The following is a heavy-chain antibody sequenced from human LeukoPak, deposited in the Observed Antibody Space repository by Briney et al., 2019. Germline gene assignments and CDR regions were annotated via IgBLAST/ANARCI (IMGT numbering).Heavy chain of an antibody. V-gene: IGHV3-33*01. D-gene: IGHD5-18*01. CDR1: GFTFSNYG. CDR2: IWYDGSNK. CDR3: AREGKYSYGPFDY. J-gene: IGHJ4*02. Sequence: GGSLRLSCAASGFTFSNYGMHWVRQAPGKGLEWVAVIWYDGSNKYYADSVKGRYTISRDNSKNTLFLQMNSLRAEDTAVYYCAREGKYSYGPFDYWGQGTLVTVSS.